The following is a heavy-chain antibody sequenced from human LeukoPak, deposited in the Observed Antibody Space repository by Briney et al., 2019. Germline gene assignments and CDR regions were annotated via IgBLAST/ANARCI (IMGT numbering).Heavy chain of an antibody. V-gene: IGHV1-2*02. CDR2: INPNSGDT. J-gene: IGHJ4*02. Sequence: ASVKVSCKASGYTFTGYYMHWVRQAPGQGLEWMGWINPNSGDTNSAQKFQGRVTMTRDTSINTAYIELSRLTSDDTAVYYCARAPSYGSSWYLVDYWGQGTLVTVSS. D-gene: IGHD6-13*01. CDR1: GYTFTGYY. CDR3: ARAPSYGSSWYLVDY.